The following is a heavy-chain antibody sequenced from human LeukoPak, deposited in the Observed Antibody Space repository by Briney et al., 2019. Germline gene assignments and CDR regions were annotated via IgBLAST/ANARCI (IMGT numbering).Heavy chain of an antibody. Sequence: GASVKVSCKASGYTFTGYYMHWVRQAPGQGLEWMGWINPNSGGTNYAQKFQGRVTMTRDTSISTAYMELSRLRSDDTAVYYCARDSRSGWGNWFDPWGQGTLVTVSS. CDR2: INPNSGGT. V-gene: IGHV1-2*02. CDR1: GYTFTGYY. CDR3: ARDSRSGWGNWFDP. J-gene: IGHJ5*02. D-gene: IGHD6-19*01.